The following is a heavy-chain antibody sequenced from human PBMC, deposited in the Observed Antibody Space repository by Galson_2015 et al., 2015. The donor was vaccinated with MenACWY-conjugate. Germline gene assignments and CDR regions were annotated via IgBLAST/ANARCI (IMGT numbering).Heavy chain of an antibody. Sequence: PALVKPTQTLTLTCTFSGFSLSTSGVGVGWIRQPPGKALEWLALIYWDDDKRYSPSLRSRLTITKDTSKNHVVPTMTNMNPVDTATYYCSRTGVTPGDYWGQGTLVTVSS. CDR2: IYWDDDK. CDR1: GFSLSTSGVG. J-gene: IGHJ4*02. V-gene: IGHV2-5*02. CDR3: SRTGVTPGDY. D-gene: IGHD2-15*01.